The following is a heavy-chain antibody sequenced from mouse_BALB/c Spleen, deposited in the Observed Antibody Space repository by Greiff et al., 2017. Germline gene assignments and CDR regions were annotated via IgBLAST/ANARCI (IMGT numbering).Heavy chain of an antibody. Sequence: EVQLQQSGTVLARPGASVKMSCKASGYTFTSYWMHWVKQRPGQGLEWIGAIYPGNSDTSYNQKFKGKAKLTAVTSTSAAYMELSSLTNEDSAVYYCTNNYGSRDYYAMDYWGQGTSVTVSS. D-gene: IGHD1-1*01. CDR3: TNNYGSRDYYAMDY. CDR1: GYTFTSYW. J-gene: IGHJ4*01. CDR2: IYPGNSDT. V-gene: IGHV1-5*01.